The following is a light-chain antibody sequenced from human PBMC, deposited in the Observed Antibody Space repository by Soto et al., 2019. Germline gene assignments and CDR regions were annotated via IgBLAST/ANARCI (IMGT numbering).Light chain of an antibody. J-gene: IGLJ3*02. CDR3: VSYTSSSTWV. V-gene: IGLV2-14*01. CDR1: SSDVGGYNF. CDR2: DVN. Sequence: QSVLTQPASVSGSPGQSITISCTGASSDVGGYNFVSWYQQHPGKAPKVMIYDVNHRPSGVSNRFSGSKSGNTASLTISGLQAEDEADYYCVSYTSSSTWVFGGGTKVTVL.